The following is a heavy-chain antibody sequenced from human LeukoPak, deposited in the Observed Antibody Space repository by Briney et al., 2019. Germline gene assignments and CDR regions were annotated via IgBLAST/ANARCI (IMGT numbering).Heavy chain of an antibody. J-gene: IGHJ6*03. V-gene: IGHV1-2*04. D-gene: IGHD6-19*01. CDR1: GYTFTGYY. CDR3: ARAIVVAANYYYSMDV. CDR2: INPNSGGT. Sequence: ASVKVSCKASGYTFTGYYMHWVRQAPGQGLEWMGWINPNSGGTNYAQKFQGWVTMTRDTSISTAYMELSRLRSDDTAVYYCARAIVVAANYYYSMDVWCKLTTVTVSS.